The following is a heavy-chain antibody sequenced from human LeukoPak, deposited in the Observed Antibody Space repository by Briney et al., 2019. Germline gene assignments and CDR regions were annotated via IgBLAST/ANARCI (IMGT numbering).Heavy chain of an antibody. CDR2: INTDGSST. V-gene: IGHV3-74*01. D-gene: IGHD6-19*01. CDR3: ARAVAGPEGWYDP. CDR1: GFTFSSYW. J-gene: IGHJ5*02. Sequence: GGSLRLSCAASGFTFSSYWMHWVRQAPGKGLVWVSRINTDGSSTSYADSVKGRFTISRDNAKNTLYLQMNSLRAEDTAVYYCARAVAGPEGWYDPWGQGTLVTVSS.